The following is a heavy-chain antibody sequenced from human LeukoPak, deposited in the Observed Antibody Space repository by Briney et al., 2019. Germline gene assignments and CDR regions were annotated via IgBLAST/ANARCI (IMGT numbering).Heavy chain of an antibody. CDR2: ISSNGGST. D-gene: IGHD1-26*01. CDR1: GFTFSSYV. CDR3: ARDASSGSYYDSGGIFDY. Sequence: GGSLRLSCAASGFTFSSYVMHWVRQAPGKGLEYVSAISSNGGSTYYANSVKGRFTISRDNSKNTLYLQMGSLRAEDMAVYYCARDASSGSYYDSGGIFDYWGQGTLVTVSS. J-gene: IGHJ4*02. V-gene: IGHV3-64*01.